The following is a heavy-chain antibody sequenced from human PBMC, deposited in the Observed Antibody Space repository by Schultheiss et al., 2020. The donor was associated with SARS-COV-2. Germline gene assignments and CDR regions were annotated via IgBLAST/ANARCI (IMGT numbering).Heavy chain of an antibody. V-gene: IGHV3-7*03. CDR3: AKDFEASTIASRPISYAMDA. Sequence: GGSLRLSCEASGFTSSLYWMSWVRQSPGKGLEWVASIKEDGSEKYYVDSVQGRFTISRDNSRNTLFLQMNSLRVEDTATYYCAKDFEASTIASRPISYAMDAWGQGTTVTVSS. CDR1: GFTSSLYW. CDR2: IKEDGSEK. D-gene: IGHD6-6*01. J-gene: IGHJ6*02.